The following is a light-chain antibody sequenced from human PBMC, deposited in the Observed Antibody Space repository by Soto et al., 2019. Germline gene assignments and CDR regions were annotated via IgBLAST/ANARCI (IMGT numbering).Light chain of an antibody. J-gene: IGKJ1*01. Sequence: DIQMTQSPSTLSASVGDRVTITCRASQSIMSWLAWYQQKPGKAHKLLIYGSYSLLSGVQSRFSGTRSGTDFTLTIRSLQPEDFATYYCKQANSYPWTFGQGTKVDIK. CDR2: GSY. CDR3: KQANSYPWT. V-gene: IGKV1-5*01. CDR1: QSIMSW.